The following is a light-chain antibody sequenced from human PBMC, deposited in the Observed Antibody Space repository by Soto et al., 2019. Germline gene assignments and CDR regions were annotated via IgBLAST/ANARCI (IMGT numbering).Light chain of an antibody. CDR2: DAS. CDR3: QVSDIPPLP. V-gene: IGKV3-11*01. CDR1: QSVSSS. J-gene: IGKJ2*01. Sequence: SLATLSLSTGERATLSCRASQSVSSSLAWFQQKPGQAPRRLVYDASNRAAGIPATFSGSGSGTDFTLTISSLEPEDVAVDYSQVSDIPPLPFG.